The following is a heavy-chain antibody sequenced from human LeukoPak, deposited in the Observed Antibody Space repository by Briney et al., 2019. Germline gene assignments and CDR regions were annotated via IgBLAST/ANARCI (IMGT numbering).Heavy chain of an antibody. CDR3: AREHDDYYYYYMDV. Sequence: GGSPRLSCAASGFSFSGYWMSWARQAPGKGLEWVANIKQDGSVTQYVDSVKGRFTISRDNSKNTLYLQMNSLRAEDTAVYYCAREHDDYYYYYMDVWGKGTTVTVSS. CDR2: IKQDGSVT. D-gene: IGHD1-1*01. V-gene: IGHV3-7*01. J-gene: IGHJ6*03. CDR1: GFSFSGYW.